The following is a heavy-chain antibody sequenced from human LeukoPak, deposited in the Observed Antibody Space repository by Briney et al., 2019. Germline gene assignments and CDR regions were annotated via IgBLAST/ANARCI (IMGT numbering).Heavy chain of an antibody. J-gene: IGHJ4*02. CDR3: ARVSSSWYYFDY. Sequence: SETLSLTCTVSGGSVSSYYWSWIRQPPGKGLEWIGYIYYSGSTNYNPSLKSRVTISVDTSKNQFSLKLSSVTAADTAVYYCARVSSSWYYFDYWGQGTLVTVSS. CDR1: GGSVSSYY. V-gene: IGHV4-59*02. CDR2: IYYSGST. D-gene: IGHD6-13*01.